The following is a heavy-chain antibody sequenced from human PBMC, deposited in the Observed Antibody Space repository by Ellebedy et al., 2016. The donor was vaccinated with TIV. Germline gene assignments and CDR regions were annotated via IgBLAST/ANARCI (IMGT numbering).Heavy chain of an antibody. V-gene: IGHV4-59*01. CDR1: SDSFNSYY. CDR3: ARDSRDYGMDV. Sequence: MPSETLSLTCTVSSDSFNSYYWSWIRQPPGKGLEYIGYIYYSGSTDYNPSLRSRVTISMDTSKNQFSLKLSPVTAADTAVYYCARDSRDYGMDVWGQGTTVTVSS. CDR2: IYYSGST. J-gene: IGHJ6*02.